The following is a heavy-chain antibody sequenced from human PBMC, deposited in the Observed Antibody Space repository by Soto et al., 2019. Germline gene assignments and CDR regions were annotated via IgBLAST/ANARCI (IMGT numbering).Heavy chain of an antibody. D-gene: IGHD2-2*01. V-gene: IGHV3-23*01. CDR2: ISGSGVST. CDR1: GFTFSSYA. Sequence: GGSLRLSCAASGFTFSSYAMSWVRQATGKGLEWVSAISGSGVSTYYEDYVKGRLTISRDHSKNTLYLQMNSLRAEDTAVYYCAKDIPNCCSTSWYEGYIDVWGKGTMVTVSS. J-gene: IGHJ6*03. CDR3: AKDIPNCCSTSWYEGYIDV.